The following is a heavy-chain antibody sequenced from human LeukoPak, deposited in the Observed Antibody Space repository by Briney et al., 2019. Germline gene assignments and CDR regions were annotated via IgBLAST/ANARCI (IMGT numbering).Heavy chain of an antibody. Sequence: GGSLCLSCAASGFTFSGYWMSWVRQAPGKGLEWVASIKVDGSEQYYVDSMKGRFTISRDNAKNSLSLQMNSLRAEDTAVYYCARGDNSDGDISFDYWGRGPLV. V-gene: IGHV3-7*04. CDR3: ARGDNSDGDISFDY. CDR1: GFTFSGYW. J-gene: IGHJ4*02. D-gene: IGHD2-21*02. CDR2: IKVDGSEQ.